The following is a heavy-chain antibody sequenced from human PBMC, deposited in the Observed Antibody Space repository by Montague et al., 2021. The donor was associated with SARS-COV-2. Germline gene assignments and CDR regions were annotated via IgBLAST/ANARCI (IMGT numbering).Heavy chain of an antibody. D-gene: IGHD3-10*01. J-gene: IGHJ6*02. CDR2: IYTSGST. CDR3: ARVGVGTMVRGVIPAYYYYGMDV. Sequence: SETLSLTCAVYGGSFSSYYWSWIRQPAGKGLEWIGRIYTSGSTNYNPSLKSRVTISVDTSKNQFSLKLSSVTAADTAVYYCARVGVGTMVRGVIPAYYYYGMDVWGQGTTVTVSS. V-gene: IGHV4-59*10. CDR1: GGSFSSYY.